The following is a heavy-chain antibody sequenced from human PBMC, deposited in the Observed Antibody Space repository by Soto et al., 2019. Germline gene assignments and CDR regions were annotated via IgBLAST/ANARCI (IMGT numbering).Heavy chain of an antibody. Sequence: QVRLQESGPGLVKPSGTLSLTCGVSGGSISSGYWWSWVRQPPGKGLEWVGVIHHSANTNYNPSLKSQVTISVHKTKTQYSLKLRSAPAADTAVYYCARRGYYDTSGYSRAFDYWGQGTPVTVSS. V-gene: IGHV4-4*02. J-gene: IGHJ4*02. CDR2: IHHSANT. CDR3: ARRGYYDTSGYSRAFDY. CDR1: GGSISSGYW. D-gene: IGHD3-22*01.